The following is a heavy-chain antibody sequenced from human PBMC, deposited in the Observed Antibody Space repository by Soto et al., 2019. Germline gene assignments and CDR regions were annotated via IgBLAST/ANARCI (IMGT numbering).Heavy chain of an antibody. D-gene: IGHD3-22*01. CDR1: GGSFNRHT. J-gene: IGHJ4*02. CDR3: ARPQKHYYDSSGYYSFDY. CDR2: IIPIFGTA. Sequence: QVQLVQSGAEVRKPGSSVRVSCKASGGSFNRHTISWVRQAPGQGLEWMGGIIPIFGTANYAQKFQGRVTITADESTSTAYMELSSLRSEDTAVYYCARPQKHYYDSSGYYSFDYWGQGTLVTVSS. V-gene: IGHV1-69*01.